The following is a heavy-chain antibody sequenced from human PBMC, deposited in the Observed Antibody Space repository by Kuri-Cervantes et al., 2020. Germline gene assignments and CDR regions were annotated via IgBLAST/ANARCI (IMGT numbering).Heavy chain of an antibody. CDR2: IYHSGST. J-gene: IGHJ3*02. Sequence: SETLSLTCAVSGYSISSGYYWGWIRQPPGKGLEWIGSIYHSGSTYYNPSLKSRVTISVDTSKNQFSLKLSSVTAADTAVYYCARGIPVDAFDIWGQGTMVTVSS. CDR3: ARGIPVDAFDI. V-gene: IGHV4-38-2*01. CDR1: GYSISSGYY.